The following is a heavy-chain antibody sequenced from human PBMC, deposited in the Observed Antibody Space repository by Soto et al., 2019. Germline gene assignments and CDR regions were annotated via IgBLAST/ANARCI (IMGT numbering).Heavy chain of an antibody. J-gene: IGHJ3*01. D-gene: IGHD4-17*01. CDR1: GVSITSGAYY. Sequence: QVQLQESGPGLVKPSQTLSLTCTLSGVSITSGAYYWTWVRQHPGKGLEWIRYIYYNGNTYFSPSLKSRLTISTDTSKNQFSLKLSSVTAADTAMYYCARARLRAVYAFDFWGQGTMVTVSS. CDR3: ARARLRAVYAFDF. V-gene: IGHV4-31*03. CDR2: IYYNGNT.